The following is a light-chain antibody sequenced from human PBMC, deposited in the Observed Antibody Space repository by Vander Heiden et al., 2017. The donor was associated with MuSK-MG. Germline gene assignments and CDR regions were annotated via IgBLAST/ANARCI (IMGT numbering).Light chain of an antibody. CDR2: AAS. CDR1: QSISSY. CDR3: QHYDSTPPDT. J-gene: IGKJ2*01. Sequence: DIQMTQSPSSLSASVGDRVTITCRASQSISSYLNWYQQKPGKAPKLLIYAASSLQSGVPSRFSGSGSGTDFTLTISSLQPEDFATYYCQHYDSTPPDTFGQGTKLEIK. V-gene: IGKV1-39*01.